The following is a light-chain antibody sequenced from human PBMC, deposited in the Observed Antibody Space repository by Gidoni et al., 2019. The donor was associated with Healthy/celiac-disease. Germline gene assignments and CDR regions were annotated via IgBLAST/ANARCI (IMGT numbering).Light chain of an antibody. CDR3: QSYGSSLSGSGV. CDR2: GSS. J-gene: IGLJ1*01. Sequence: QYVLTQPPSVPGATGQRVTISCTGSSSNIRAGYDVHWYQQRPGTAPKLLINGSSNRPAAVPDRFSGSRSGTSASLAITGLHAEDEADYDCQSYGSSLSGSGVFGTGTKVTVL. CDR1: SSNIRAGYD. V-gene: IGLV1-40*01.